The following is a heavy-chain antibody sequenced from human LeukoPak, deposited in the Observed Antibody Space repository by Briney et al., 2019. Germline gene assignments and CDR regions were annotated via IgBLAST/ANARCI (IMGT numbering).Heavy chain of an antibody. J-gene: IGHJ5*02. Sequence: GAAVKVSCKASGGTFSRYAISWVRQAPGQGLEWMGGIIPIFGTANYAQKLQGRVTITADESTSTAYMELSSLRSEDTAVYYCARGCSSTSCYCWFDPWGQGTLVTVSS. CDR2: IIPIFGTA. CDR3: ARGCSSTSCYCWFDP. D-gene: IGHD2-2*01. V-gene: IGHV1-69*13. CDR1: GGTFSRYA.